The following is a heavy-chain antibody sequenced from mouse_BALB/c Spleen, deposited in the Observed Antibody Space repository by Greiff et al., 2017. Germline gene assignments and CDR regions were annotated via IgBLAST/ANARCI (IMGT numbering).Heavy chain of an antibody. Sequence: VQLQQSGPELVKPGASVKMSCKASGYTFTSYVMHWVKQTPGQGLEWIGYINPYNDGTKYNEKFKGKATLTSDKSSSTAYMELSSLTSEDSAVYYYAREELGLRPVFAYWGQGTLVTVSA. J-gene: IGHJ3*01. CDR1: GYTFTSYV. CDR2: INPYNDGT. CDR3: AREELGLRPVFAY. V-gene: IGHV1-14*01. D-gene: IGHD3-1*01.